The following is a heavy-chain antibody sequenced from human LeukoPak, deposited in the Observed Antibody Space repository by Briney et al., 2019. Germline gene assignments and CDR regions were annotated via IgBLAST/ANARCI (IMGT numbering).Heavy chain of an antibody. CDR3: ARAVGSGSFQTYYYYMDV. D-gene: IGHD3-10*01. J-gene: IGHJ6*03. CDR1: GGSISSYY. CDR2: IYTSGST. V-gene: IGHV4-4*07. Sequence: SETLSLTCTVSGGSISSYYWSWIRQPAGKGLEWIGRIYTSGSTNYNPSLKSRVTMSVDTSKNQFSLKLSSVTAADTAVYYCARAVGSGSFQTYYYYMDVWDKGTTVTISS.